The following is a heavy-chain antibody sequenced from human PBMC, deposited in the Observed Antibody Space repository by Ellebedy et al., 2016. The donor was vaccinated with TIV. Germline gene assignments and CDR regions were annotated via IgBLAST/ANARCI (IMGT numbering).Heavy chain of an antibody. J-gene: IGHJ6*02. CDR2: IIPILGIA. CDR3: ARDGHTATGDV. CDR1: GDTFSRNG. Sequence: AASVKVSCKASGDTFSRNGISWARQAPGQGLECMGRIIPILGIANYAQKFQGRVTITAERSTSTAYMELSSLKSEDTAVYYCARDGHTATGDVWGQGTTVTVSS. D-gene: IGHD5-18*01. V-gene: IGHV1-69*04.